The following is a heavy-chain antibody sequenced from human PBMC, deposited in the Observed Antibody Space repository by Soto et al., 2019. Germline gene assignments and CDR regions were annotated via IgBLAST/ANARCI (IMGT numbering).Heavy chain of an antibody. CDR1: GGSFSGHS. CDR3: STRAYDTNGYYRFDP. V-gene: IGHV4-34*01. D-gene: IGHD3-22*01. Sequence: QVQLQQWGAGLLKPSETLSLTCAVYGGSFSGHSWTWIRPSPGKGLEWIGDINHSGRVNYSPSLQILVTISLDTSKNQFSLTLSAVTAAATAMYYCSTRAYDTNGYYRFDPWGQGTLVTVSS. J-gene: IGHJ5*01. CDR2: INHSGRV.